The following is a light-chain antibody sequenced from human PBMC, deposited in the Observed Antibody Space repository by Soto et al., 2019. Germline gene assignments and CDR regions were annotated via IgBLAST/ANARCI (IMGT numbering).Light chain of an antibody. CDR3: QQYGSSPGT. CDR1: QSVSSSY. CDR2: GAS. J-gene: IGKJ2*02. Sequence: EIVLTQSPGTLSLSPGERATLSCRASQSVSSSYLAWYQQKPGQAPRLLIYGASSRATVIPDRFSGSGSGTDFTLTISRLEPDDFAVYYCQQYGSSPGTFGQGTKLEIK. V-gene: IGKV3-20*01.